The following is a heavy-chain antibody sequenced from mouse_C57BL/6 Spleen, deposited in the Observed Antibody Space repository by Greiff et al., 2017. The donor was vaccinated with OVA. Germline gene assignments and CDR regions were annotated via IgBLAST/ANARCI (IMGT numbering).Heavy chain of an antibody. Sequence: QVQLQQPGAELVQPGASVKLSCKASGYTFTSYWITWVKQRPGQGLEWIGDIYPGSGSTNYNEKFKSKATLTVDTSSSTAYMQLSSLTSEDSSVYYCASGYYGRAWFAYWGQGTLVTVSA. D-gene: IGHD1-2*01. J-gene: IGHJ3*01. CDR3: ASGYYGRAWFAY. CDR1: GYTFTSYW. CDR2: IYPGSGST. V-gene: IGHV1-55*01.